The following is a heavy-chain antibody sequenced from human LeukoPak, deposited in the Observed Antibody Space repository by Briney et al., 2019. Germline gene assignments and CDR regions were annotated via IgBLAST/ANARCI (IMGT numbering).Heavy chain of an antibody. Sequence: ASVKVSCKGFRYTFTSYDINWVRQAPGQGLEWMGWMNPNTGNAGYAPKFQGRVTMTRDTSISTAYLELSGLRSEDTAVYYCVRLSQTPDYYGSGGYFYLGYWGQGTRVTVSS. CDR1: RYTFTSYD. J-gene: IGHJ4*02. CDR3: VRLSQTPDYYGSGGYFYLGY. CDR2: MNPNTGNA. V-gene: IGHV1-8*01. D-gene: IGHD3-22*01.